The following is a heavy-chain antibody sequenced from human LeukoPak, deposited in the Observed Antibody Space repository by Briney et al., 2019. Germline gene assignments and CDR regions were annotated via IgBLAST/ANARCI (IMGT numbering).Heavy chain of an antibody. CDR1: GFTFDDYA. CDR2: ISWNSGSI. V-gene: IGHV3-9*01. CDR3: AKDRRWLQGGAFDI. D-gene: IGHD5-24*01. Sequence: SLRLSCAASGFTFDDYAMHWVRQAPGKGREWVSGISWNSGSIGYADSVKGRFTISRDNAKNSLYLQMNSLRAEDTALYYCAKDRRWLQGGAFDIWGQGTMVTVSS. J-gene: IGHJ3*02.